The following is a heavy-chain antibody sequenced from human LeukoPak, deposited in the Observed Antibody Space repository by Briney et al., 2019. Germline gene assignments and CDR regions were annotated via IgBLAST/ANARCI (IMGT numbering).Heavy chain of an antibody. J-gene: IGHJ3*02. CDR2: IHHSGRT. CDR3: VRGYYDSRGASNPFDI. V-gene: IGHV4-59*03. D-gene: IGHD3-22*01. Sequence: SETLSLTCTVSGDPISSSYGSWIRQPPGKGLEWIVYIHHSGRTNYKPSLKSRVTIFVDTSNNQFSLRLTSLIAAATAMYYCVRGYYDSRGASNPFDIWGQGTMVTVSS. CDR1: GDPISSSY.